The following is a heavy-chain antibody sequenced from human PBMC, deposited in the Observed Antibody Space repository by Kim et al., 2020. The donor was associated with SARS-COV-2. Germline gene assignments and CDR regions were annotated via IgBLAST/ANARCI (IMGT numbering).Heavy chain of an antibody. J-gene: IGHJ4*02. D-gene: IGHD6-13*01. Sequence: ASVKVSCKASGYTFTNFGLNWVRQAPGQGLEWMGWITPYNGNTVYIQKLQGRVTMTTDTSTSTAYMELRSLRSDDTAVYYCARVAGMTAAGCDYWGQGTLFTVSS. CDR3: ARVAGMTAAGCDY. CDR2: ITPYNGNT. CDR1: GYTFTNFG. V-gene: IGHV1-18*04.